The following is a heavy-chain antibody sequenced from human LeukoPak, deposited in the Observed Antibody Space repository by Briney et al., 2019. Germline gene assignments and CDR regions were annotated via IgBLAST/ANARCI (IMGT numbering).Heavy chain of an antibody. J-gene: IGHJ6*03. V-gene: IGHV1-69*06. CDR1: GGTFSSYA. D-gene: IGHD6-13*01. CDR2: IIPIFGTA. Sequence: ASVKVSCKASGGTFSSYAISWVRQAPGQGLEWMGGIIPIFGTANYAQKFQGRVTITADKSTSTAYMELSSLRSEDTAVYYCARVAAAGIVYYYYYMDVWGKGTTVTVSS. CDR3: ARVAAAGIVYYYYYMDV.